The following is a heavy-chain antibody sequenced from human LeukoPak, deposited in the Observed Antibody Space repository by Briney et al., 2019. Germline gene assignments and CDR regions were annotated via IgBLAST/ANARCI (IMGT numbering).Heavy chain of an antibody. Sequence: SVKVSCKASGGTFSSYAISWVRQAPGQGLEWMGRIIPIFGTANYAQKFQGRVTITTDESTSTAYMELSSLRSEDAAVYYCAGWTTGEYYFDYWGQGTLVTVSS. CDR2: IIPIFGTA. CDR1: GGTFSSYA. CDR3: AGWTTGEYYFDY. V-gene: IGHV1-69*05. J-gene: IGHJ4*02. D-gene: IGHD3-16*01.